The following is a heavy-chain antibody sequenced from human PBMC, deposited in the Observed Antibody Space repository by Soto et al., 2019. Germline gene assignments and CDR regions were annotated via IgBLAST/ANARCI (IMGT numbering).Heavy chain of an antibody. CDR2: ISSSSSFI. J-gene: IGHJ4*02. V-gene: IGHV3-21*01. CDR3: AGSSDDGRDN. CDR1: GFSLSDSS. Sequence: DVQLVDSGGGLVKPGGSLRLSCAASGFSLSDSSMNWIRQAPGKGLEWVASISSSSSFIHYAESMTGRFTISRDNAKNSLYLQMNSLSAEDTAVYYCAGSSDDGRDNWGQGTLVTVSS. D-gene: IGHD1-26*01.